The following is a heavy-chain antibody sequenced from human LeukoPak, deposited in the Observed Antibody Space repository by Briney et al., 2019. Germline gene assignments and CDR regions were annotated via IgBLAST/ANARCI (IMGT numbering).Heavy chain of an antibody. CDR3: ARDPDFWSGYYNFDY. CDR1: GGSFSGYY. D-gene: IGHD3-3*01. J-gene: IGHJ4*02. Sequence: KPSETLSLTCAVYGGSFSGYYWSWIRQPPGKGLEWIGEINHSGSTNYNPSLKSRVTISVDTSKNQFSLKLSSVTAADTAVYYCARDPDFWSGYYNFDYWGQGTLVTVSS. CDR2: INHSGST. V-gene: IGHV4-34*01.